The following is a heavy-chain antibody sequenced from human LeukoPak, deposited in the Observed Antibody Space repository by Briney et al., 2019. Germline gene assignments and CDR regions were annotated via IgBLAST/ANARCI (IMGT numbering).Heavy chain of an antibody. V-gene: IGHV3-7*01. J-gene: IGHJ5*02. Sequence: GGSLRLSCAASGFTFSRFWMNWVRQAPGKGLEWVASIKQDGTEKFYAGSVKGRFTISRDNGKNSLYLQMSSLRAEDTAIYYCATQSYYYDSSGYYTTWGQGTLVTVSS. CDR1: GFTFSRFW. CDR3: ATQSYYYDSSGYYTT. CDR2: IKQDGTEK. D-gene: IGHD3-22*01.